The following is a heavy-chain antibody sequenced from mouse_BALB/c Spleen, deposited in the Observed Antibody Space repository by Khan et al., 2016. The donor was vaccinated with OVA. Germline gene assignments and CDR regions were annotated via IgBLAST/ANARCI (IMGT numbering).Heavy chain of an antibody. V-gene: IGHV1-4*01. Sequence: QVQLQQSGAELARPGASVKMSCKASGYTFTTYTMHWVQQGPGQGLEWIGYINPSNGYTNYNQKFKDKSTLTADKSSSTAYMQLSSLTSDYSAVYYCAREGAYYRSDGWFSYWGQGTLVTVSA. J-gene: IGHJ3*01. CDR1: GYTFTTYT. D-gene: IGHD2-14*01. CDR2: INPSNGYT. CDR3: AREGAYYRSDGWFSY.